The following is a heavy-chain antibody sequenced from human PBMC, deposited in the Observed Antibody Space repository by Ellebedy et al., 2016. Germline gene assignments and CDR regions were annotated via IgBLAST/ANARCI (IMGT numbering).Heavy chain of an antibody. D-gene: IGHD3-9*01. CDR2: IKQDGSEK. CDR1: GFTFSSYW. Sequence: GESLKISCAASGFTFSSYWMSWVRQAPGKGLEWVANIKQDGSEKYYVDSVKGRFTISRDNAKNSLYLQMNSLRAEDTAVYYCAKLSSSYDILTGYLGAFDIWGQGTMVTVSS. CDR3: AKLSSSYDILTGYLGAFDI. J-gene: IGHJ3*02. V-gene: IGHV3-7*01.